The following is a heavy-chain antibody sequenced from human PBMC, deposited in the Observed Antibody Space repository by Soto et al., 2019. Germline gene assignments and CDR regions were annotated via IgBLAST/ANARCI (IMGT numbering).Heavy chain of an antibody. Sequence: QVQLVQSGAEVKKPGSSVKVSCKTSGGTFRTSAISWVRQAPGQGLEWMGGIMPVFPTPDYAQKVQGRVTITADESTSTAYMELSSLLSEDTAVYYCARDKDRQQLGGNYYYIMDVWGQGTTVTVSS. J-gene: IGHJ6*01. CDR2: IMPVFPTP. CDR3: ARDKDRQQLGGNYYYIMDV. CDR1: GGTFRTSA. D-gene: IGHD3-3*02. V-gene: IGHV1-69*12.